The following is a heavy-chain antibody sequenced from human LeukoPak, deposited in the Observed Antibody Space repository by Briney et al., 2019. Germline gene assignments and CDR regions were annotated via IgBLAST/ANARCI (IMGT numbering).Heavy chain of an antibody. V-gene: IGHV4-30-4*08. CDR3: ARDLTPYYDFWSGYNWDAFDI. D-gene: IGHD3-3*01. CDR2: ISYSGST. CDR1: GASISSRDSY. J-gene: IGHJ3*02. Sequence: SQTLSLTCTVSGASISSRDSYWSWVRQPPGQGLEWIGFISYSGSTYYNPSLKSRITISVDTSKNQFSLKLSSVTAADTAVYYCARDLTPYYDFWSGYNWDAFDIWGQGTMVTVSS.